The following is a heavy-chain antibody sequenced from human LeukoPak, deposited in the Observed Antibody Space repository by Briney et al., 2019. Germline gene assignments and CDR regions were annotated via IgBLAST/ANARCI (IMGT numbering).Heavy chain of an antibody. D-gene: IGHD6-13*01. J-gene: IGHJ4*02. Sequence: SETLSLTCAVSGYSISSGYYWGWIRQPPGKGLEWIGSIYHSGSTYYNPSLKSRVTISVDTSKNQFSLRLSSVTATDTAVYYCARRLAGTEDYWGQGTLVTVFS. V-gene: IGHV4-38-2*01. CDR3: ARRLAGTEDY. CDR2: IYHSGST. CDR1: GYSISSGYY.